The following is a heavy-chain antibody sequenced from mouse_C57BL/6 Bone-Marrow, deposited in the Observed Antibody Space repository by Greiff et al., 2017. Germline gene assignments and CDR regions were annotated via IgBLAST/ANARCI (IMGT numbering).Heavy chain of an antibody. CDR3: ARPNYYYGSSYLDY. J-gene: IGHJ2*01. Sequence: EVKVVESGGDLVKPGGSLKLSCAASGFTFSSYGMSWVRQTPDKRLEWVATISSGGSYTYYPDSVKGRFNISRDNAKNTLYLQMSSLKSEDTAMYYCARPNYYYGSSYLDYWGQGTTLTVSS. CDR2: ISSGGSYT. CDR1: GFTFSSYG. D-gene: IGHD1-1*01. V-gene: IGHV5-6*01.